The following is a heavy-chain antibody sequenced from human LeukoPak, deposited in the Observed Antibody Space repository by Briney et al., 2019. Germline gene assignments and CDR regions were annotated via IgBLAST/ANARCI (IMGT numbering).Heavy chain of an antibody. CDR3: ARSWFGILSGYYYDY. CDR2: IYYSGNS. CDR1: GGSISSSSYY. Sequence: SETLSLTCTVSGGSISSSSYYWGWIRQPPGKGLEWIGSIYYSGNSYYNPSLKSRVTISVDTSKNQFSLKLRSVTAADTAVYYCARSWFGILSGYYYDYWGQGTLVTVSS. J-gene: IGHJ4*02. V-gene: IGHV4-39*07. D-gene: IGHD3-9*01.